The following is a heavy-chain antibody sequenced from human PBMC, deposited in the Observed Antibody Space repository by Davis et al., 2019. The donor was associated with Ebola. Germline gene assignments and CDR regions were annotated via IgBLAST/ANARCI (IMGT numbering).Heavy chain of an antibody. Sequence: HSQTLSLTCAISGDSVSNTAGWNWIRQSPSRGLEWLGRTYYNSKWYNDYAVSVKSRITINPDTSKNQFSLQLNSVTPEDTAVYFCVRGWGRSGLDVWGQGTTVTVSS. CDR3: VRGWGRSGLDV. D-gene: IGHD3-16*01. CDR2: TYYNSKWYN. J-gene: IGHJ6*02. V-gene: IGHV6-1*01. CDR1: GDSVSNTAG.